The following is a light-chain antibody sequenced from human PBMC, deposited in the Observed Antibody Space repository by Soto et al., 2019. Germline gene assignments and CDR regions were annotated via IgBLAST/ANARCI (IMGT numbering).Light chain of an antibody. CDR3: QQYGSSPGT. CDR2: DTS. J-gene: IGKJ1*01. CDR1: QSVRDRY. Sequence: EIVLTQSPGTLSLSPGERATLSCRASQSVRDRYLAWYQQKPGQAPSLLIYDTSTRATGVPDRFSGSGSGTDFALTIIRVEPEYFAIYFCQQYGSSPGTFGQGTKVEI. V-gene: IGKV3-20*01.